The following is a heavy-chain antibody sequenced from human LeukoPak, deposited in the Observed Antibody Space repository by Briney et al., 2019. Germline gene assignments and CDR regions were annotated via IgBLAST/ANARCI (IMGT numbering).Heavy chain of an antibody. CDR3: ARGAHILTGYYGYWWFDP. CDR2: INPNSGNT. CDR1: GYTFTGYY. J-gene: IGHJ5*02. V-gene: IGHV1-8*03. D-gene: IGHD3-9*01. Sequence: AVKVSCKASGYTFTGYYLHWLRQAPAQGLEWMGWINPNSGNTGYAQKFQGRVTITRNTSISTAYMELSSLRSDDTAVYYCARGAHILTGYYGYWWFDPWGQGTLVTVSS.